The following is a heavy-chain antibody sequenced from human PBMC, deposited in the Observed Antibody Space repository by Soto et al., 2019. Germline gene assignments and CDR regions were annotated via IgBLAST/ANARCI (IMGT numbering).Heavy chain of an antibody. CDR2: ISLYSDGT. CDR3: ARVVPGAEAWFGP. V-gene: IGHV1-18*01. D-gene: IGHD2-2*01. J-gene: IGHJ5*02. CDR1: GYTFSNYG. Sequence: ASVKVSCKTSGYTFSNYGITWVRQAPGQPLEWLGWISLYSDGTNYAQKFQGRVSMTTDTSTTTAYMELRSLRSDDTAGYYWARVVPGAEAWFGPWGQGSLGTVPS.